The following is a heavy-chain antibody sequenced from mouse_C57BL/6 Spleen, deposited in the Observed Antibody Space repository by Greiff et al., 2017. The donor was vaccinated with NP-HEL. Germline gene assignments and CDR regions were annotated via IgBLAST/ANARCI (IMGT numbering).Heavy chain of an antibody. CDR1: GFSLTSYG. CDR3: AREGPYYYGSSENYAMDY. D-gene: IGHD1-1*01. Sequence: VMLVESGPGLVQPSQSLSITCTVSGFSLTSYGVHWVRQSPGKGLEWLGVIWSGGSTDYNAAFISRLSISKDNSKSQVFFKMNSLQADDTAIYYCAREGPYYYGSSENYAMDYWGQGTSVTVSS. V-gene: IGHV2-2*01. CDR2: IWSGGST. J-gene: IGHJ4*01.